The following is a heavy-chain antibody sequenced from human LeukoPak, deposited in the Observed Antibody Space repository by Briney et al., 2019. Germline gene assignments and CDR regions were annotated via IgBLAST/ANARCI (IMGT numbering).Heavy chain of an antibody. V-gene: IGHV4-34*01. D-gene: IGHD2-21*02. CDR2: INHSGST. J-gene: IGHJ4*02. Sequence: SETLSLTCAVYGGSFSGYYWSWIRQPPGKGLEWIGEINHSGSTNYNPSLKSRVTISVDTSKNQFSLKLSSVTAADTAVYYCARDCGGDCYPFDYWGQGTLVTVSS. CDR1: GGSFSGYY. CDR3: ARDCGGDCYPFDY.